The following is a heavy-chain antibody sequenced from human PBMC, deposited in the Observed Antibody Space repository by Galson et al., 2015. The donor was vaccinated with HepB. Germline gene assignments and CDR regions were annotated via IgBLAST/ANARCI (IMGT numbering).Heavy chain of an antibody. J-gene: IGHJ4*02. CDR1: GYSISSGYY. V-gene: IGHV4-38-2*02. Sequence: LSLTCTVSGYSISSGYYWGWIRQPPGKGLEWIGSIYHSGSTYYNPSLKSRVTISVDTSKNQFSLKLSSVTAADTAVYYCARDLETTVTSDYWGQGTLVTVSS. CDR2: IYHSGST. CDR3: ARDLETTVTSDY. D-gene: IGHD4-17*01.